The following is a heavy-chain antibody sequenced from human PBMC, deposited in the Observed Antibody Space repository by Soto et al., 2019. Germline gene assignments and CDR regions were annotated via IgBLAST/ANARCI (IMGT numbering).Heavy chain of an antibody. V-gene: IGHV3-74*01. D-gene: IGHD4-17*01. J-gene: IGHJ4*02. Sequence: GGSLRLSCAVSGFTFSGCWMHWVRQAPGKGLVWVSRINSDGSTTSYADSVKGRFTISRDNAKNTLYLQMDSLRAEDTAVYYCASAKIGDYFQVYWGQGTLVTVSS. CDR3: ASAKIGDYFQVY. CDR2: INSDGSTT. CDR1: GFTFSGCW.